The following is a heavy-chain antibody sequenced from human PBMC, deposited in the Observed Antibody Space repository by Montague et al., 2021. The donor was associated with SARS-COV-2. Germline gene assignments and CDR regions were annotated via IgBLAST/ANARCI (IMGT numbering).Heavy chain of an antibody. CDR2: VNRNGKY. CDR3: ARDGHSNYNYIDP. CDR1: GRPLNSGGYY. J-gene: IGHJ5*02. Sequence: TLSLTCTVSGRPLNSGGYYWTWMRQGPGKGLEWSRYVNRNGKYNYTPYLKSRVTMSIAMSKNQFSLNLTSVTAAATALYYCARDGHSNYNYIDPWGPGILVTVSS. D-gene: IGHD4-11*01. V-gene: IGHV4-31*03.